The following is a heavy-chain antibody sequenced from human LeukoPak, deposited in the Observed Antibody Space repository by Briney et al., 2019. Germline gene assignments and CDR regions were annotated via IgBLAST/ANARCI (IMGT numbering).Heavy chain of an antibody. Sequence: GRSLRLSCAASGFTFSSYAMHWVRQAPGKGLEWVAVISYDGSNKYYADSVKGRFTISRDNSKNTLYLQMNSLRAEDTAVYYCARAGCYDILTGYSLRYDWFDPWGQGTLVTVSS. J-gene: IGHJ5*02. CDR2: ISYDGSNK. CDR3: ARAGCYDILTGYSLRYDWFDP. V-gene: IGHV3-30*04. D-gene: IGHD3-9*01. CDR1: GFTFSSYA.